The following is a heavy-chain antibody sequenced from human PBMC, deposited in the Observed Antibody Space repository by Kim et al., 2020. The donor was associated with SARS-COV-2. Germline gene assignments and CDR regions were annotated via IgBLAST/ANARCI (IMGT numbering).Heavy chain of an antibody. CDR2: IYTSGST. J-gene: IGHJ4*02. CDR3: ARQAISSSWYGAFDY. CDR1: GGSISSGSYY. V-gene: IGHV4-61*02. D-gene: IGHD6-13*01. Sequence: SEILSLTCTVSGGSISSGSYYWSWIRQPAGKGLEWIGRIYTSGSTNYNPSLKSRVTISVDTSKNQFSLKLSSVTAADTAVYYCARQAISSSWYGAFDYWGQGTLVTVSS.